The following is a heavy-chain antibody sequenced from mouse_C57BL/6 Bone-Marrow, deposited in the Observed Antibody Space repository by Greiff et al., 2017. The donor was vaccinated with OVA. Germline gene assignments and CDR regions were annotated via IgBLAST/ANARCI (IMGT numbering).Heavy chain of an antibody. V-gene: IGHV1-63*01. CDR2: IYPGGGYT. CDR1: GYTFTNYW. J-gene: IGHJ2*01. D-gene: IGHD2-5*01. CDR3: ARGYSNYPFDY. Sequence: QVQLQQSGAELVRPGPSVKMSCKASGYTFTNYWIGWAKQRPGHGLEWIGDIYPGGGYTNYNEKFKGKATLTADKSSSTAYMQFSSLTSEDSAIYYCARGYSNYPFDYWGQGTTLTVSS.